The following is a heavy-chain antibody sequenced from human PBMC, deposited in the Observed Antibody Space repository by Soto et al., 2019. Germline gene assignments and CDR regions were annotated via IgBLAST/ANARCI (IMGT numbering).Heavy chain of an antibody. Sequence: SETLSLTCVVYGGSFSGYYWSWIRQPPGKGLEWIGEINHSGSTNYNPSLKSRVTISVDTSKNQFSLKLSSVTAADTAVYYCARGQDDSSGYSQDFDYWGQGTLVTVSS. V-gene: IGHV4-34*01. CDR1: GGSFSGYY. J-gene: IGHJ4*02. D-gene: IGHD3-22*01. CDR2: INHSGST. CDR3: ARGQDDSSGYSQDFDY.